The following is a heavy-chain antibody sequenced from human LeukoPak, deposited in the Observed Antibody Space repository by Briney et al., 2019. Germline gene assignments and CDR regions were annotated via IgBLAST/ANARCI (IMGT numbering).Heavy chain of an antibody. CDR2: IFPGDSDT. CDR3: ARLGGSGTSVAAFDI. J-gene: IGHJ3*02. CDR1: GYSLTSYW. V-gene: IGHV5-51*01. D-gene: IGHD1-26*01. Sequence: GESLKISCKGSGYSLTSYWIGWVRQMPGKGLEWMGIIFPGDSDTRYSPSFQGQVTISADKSISTAYLQWSSLKASDTAMYYCARLGGSGTSVAAFDIWGQGTMVTVSS.